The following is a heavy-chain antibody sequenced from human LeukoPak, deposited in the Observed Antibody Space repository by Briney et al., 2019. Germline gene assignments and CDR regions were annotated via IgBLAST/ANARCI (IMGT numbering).Heavy chain of an antibody. CDR2: ISGSGGIT. Sequence: GRSLRLSCAASGFTFSNYAMSWVRQAPGKGLEWVSAISGSGGITFHSDSVKGRFTISRDNSKNTLYLQMNGLGAEDTAVYFCAKNIRTGANYYYYMDVWGKGTTVIVSS. D-gene: IGHD3-10*01. J-gene: IGHJ6*03. V-gene: IGHV3-23*01. CDR3: AKNIRTGANYYYYMDV. CDR1: GFTFSNYA.